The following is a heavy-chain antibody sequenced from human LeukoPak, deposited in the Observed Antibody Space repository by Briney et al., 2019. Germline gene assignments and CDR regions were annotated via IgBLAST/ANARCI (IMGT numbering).Heavy chain of an antibody. CDR3: ARHGNYYGSGSYSFGY. D-gene: IGHD3-10*01. Sequence: SETLSLTCTVSGGSISSYYWSWIRQPPGKGLEWIGEINHSGSTNYNPSLKSRVTISVDTSKNQLSLKLSSVTAADTAVYYCARHGNYYGSGSYSFGYWGQGTLVTVSS. V-gene: IGHV4-34*01. CDR1: GGSISSYY. CDR2: INHSGST. J-gene: IGHJ4*02.